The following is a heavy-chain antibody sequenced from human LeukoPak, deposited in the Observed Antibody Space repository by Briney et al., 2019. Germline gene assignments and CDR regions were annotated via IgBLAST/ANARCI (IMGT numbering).Heavy chain of an antibody. J-gene: IGHJ4*02. CDR2: ISYSGIT. D-gene: IGHD3-10*01. V-gene: IGHV4-39*02. CDR3: AREGGYASGGLAY. CDR1: GGSISSSTYY. Sequence: PSETLSLTCTVSGGSISSSTYYWGWMRQPPGQELEWIGSISYSGITYYNPSLKSRVTISVDTSKNQFSLKLSSVTAADTAVYYCAREGGYASGGLAYWGQGTLVTVSS.